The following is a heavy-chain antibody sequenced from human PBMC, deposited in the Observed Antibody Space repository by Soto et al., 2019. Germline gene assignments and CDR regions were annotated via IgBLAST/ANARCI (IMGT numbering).Heavy chain of an antibody. Sequence: QVQLVQSGAEVKKPGASVKVSCKASGYTFTSYYMHWVRQAPGQGLEWMGIINPSGGSTSYAQKCQGRGTMTRDTSTSTVYMELSSLRSEDTAVDYCGAAGQLVPFDYWGQGTLVTVSS. D-gene: IGHD6-6*01. J-gene: IGHJ4*02. V-gene: IGHV1-46*01. CDR2: INPSGGST. CDR1: GYTFTSYY. CDR3: GAAGQLVPFDY.